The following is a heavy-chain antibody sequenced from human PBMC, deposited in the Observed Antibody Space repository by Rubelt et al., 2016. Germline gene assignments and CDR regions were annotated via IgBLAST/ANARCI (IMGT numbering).Heavy chain of an antibody. CDR3: ARDSIRRDGYNFGGGDAFDI. V-gene: IGHV4-39*02. CDR1: GGSISSSSYY. Sequence: VKPSETLSLTCTVSGGSISSSSYYWGWIRQPPGKGLEWIGSIYYSGSTYYNPSLKSRVTISVDTSKNQFSLKLSSVTAADTAVYYCARDSIRRDGYNFGGGDAFDIWGQGTMVTVSS. J-gene: IGHJ3*02. D-gene: IGHD5-24*01. CDR2: IYYSGST.